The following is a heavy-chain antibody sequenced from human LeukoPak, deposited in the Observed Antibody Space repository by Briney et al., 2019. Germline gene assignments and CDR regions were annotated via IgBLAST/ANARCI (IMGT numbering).Heavy chain of an antibody. CDR1: GFTFSDYY. D-gene: IGHD3-9*01. Sequence: GGSLRLSCAASGFTFSDYYMSWIRQAPGKGLEWVSYISSSGSTIYYADSVKGRFTISRDNAKNSLYLQMNSLRAEDTAVYYCARSTSRYFDWLTSPYYFDYWGQGTLVTVSS. J-gene: IGHJ4*02. CDR2: ISSSGSTI. V-gene: IGHV3-11*01. CDR3: ARSTSRYFDWLTSPYYFDY.